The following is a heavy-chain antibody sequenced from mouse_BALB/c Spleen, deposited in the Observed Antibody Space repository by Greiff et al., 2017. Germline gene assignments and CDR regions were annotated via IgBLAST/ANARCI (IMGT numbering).Heavy chain of an antibody. Sequence: VQLQQSGPSLVKPSQTLSLTCSVTGDSFTSGYWNWIRKFPGNKLEYMGYISYSGSTYYNPSLKSRISITRDTSKNQYYLQLNSVTTEDTATYYCARFISYGNYEAMDYWGQGTSVTVSS. J-gene: IGHJ4*01. CDR2: ISYSGST. D-gene: IGHD2-10*02. V-gene: IGHV3-8*02. CDR3: ARFISYGNYEAMDY. CDR1: GDSFTSGY.